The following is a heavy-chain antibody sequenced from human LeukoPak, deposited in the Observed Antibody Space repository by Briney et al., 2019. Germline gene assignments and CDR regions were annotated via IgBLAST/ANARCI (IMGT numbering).Heavy chain of an antibody. D-gene: IGHD3-22*01. CDR1: GFTVSSNY. J-gene: IGHJ3*02. CDR2: IYSGGST. CDR3: ARDRYYDSSGYYGAFDI. Sequence: GGSLRLSCAASGFTVSSNYMSWVRQAPGKGLEWVSVIYSGGSTYYADSVKGRFTISRDNSKNTLYLQMNSLRAEDTAVYYRARDRYYDSSGYYGAFDIWGQGTMVTVSS. V-gene: IGHV3-53*01.